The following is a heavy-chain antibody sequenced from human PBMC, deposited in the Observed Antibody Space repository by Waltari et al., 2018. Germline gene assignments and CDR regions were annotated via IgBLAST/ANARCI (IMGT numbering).Heavy chain of an antibody. CDR1: GDSVSSDSAT. CDR3: ARERGWKLDF. D-gene: IGHD2-15*01. V-gene: IGHV6-1*01. CDR2: TYYRSNWYS. Sequence: QVQLQQSGPGLVKPSQTLSLTCAISGDSVSSDSATWIWIRQSPSRGRWWLGRTYYRSNWYSDSAPSVKRRITINADTSKNQFSLQLNSVTPEDTAVYYCARERGWKLDFWGQGTQVIVSP. J-gene: IGHJ4*02.